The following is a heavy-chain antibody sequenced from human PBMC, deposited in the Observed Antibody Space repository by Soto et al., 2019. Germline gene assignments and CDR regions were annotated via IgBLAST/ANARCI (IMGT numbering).Heavy chain of an antibody. CDR2: ISWDGGST. Sequence: GGSLRLSCAASGFTFDDYAMHWVRQAPGKGLEWIALISWDGGSTFYADSVKGRFTISRDNSKNSLYLEMSSLRPDDTALYYCAKDVGEVDGYWGRGTLVTVSS. CDR1: GFTFDDYA. CDR3: AKDVGEVDGY. J-gene: IGHJ4*02. V-gene: IGHV3-43*01.